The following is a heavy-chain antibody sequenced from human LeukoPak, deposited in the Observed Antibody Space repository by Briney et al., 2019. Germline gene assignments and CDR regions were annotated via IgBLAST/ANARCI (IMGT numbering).Heavy chain of an antibody. J-gene: IGHJ4*01. CDR1: GYTFTSYA. Sequence: ASVRVSCKASGYTFTSYAMNWVRQAPGQGLEWMGWINTNTGNPTYAQGFTGRFVFSLDTSVSTAYLQISSLKAEDTAVYYCASQAPPDSNYDPFDYWGQGTLVTVPS. CDR3: ASQAPPDSNYDPFDY. V-gene: IGHV7-4-1*02. D-gene: IGHD4-11*01. CDR2: INTNTGNP.